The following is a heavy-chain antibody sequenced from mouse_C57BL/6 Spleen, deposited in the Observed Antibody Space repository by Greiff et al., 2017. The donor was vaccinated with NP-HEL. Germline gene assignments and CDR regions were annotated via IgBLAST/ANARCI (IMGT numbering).Heavy chain of an antibody. J-gene: IGHJ2*01. CDR1: GYAFTNYL. Sequence: QVTLKESGAELVRPGTSVKVSCKASGYAFTNYLIEWVKQRPGQGLEWIGVINPGSGGTNYNEKFKGKATLTADKSSSTAYMQLSSLTSEDSAVYFCARSDDGYPYFDYWGQGTTLTVSS. CDR3: ARSDDGYPYFDY. D-gene: IGHD2-3*01. CDR2: INPGSGGT. V-gene: IGHV1-54*01.